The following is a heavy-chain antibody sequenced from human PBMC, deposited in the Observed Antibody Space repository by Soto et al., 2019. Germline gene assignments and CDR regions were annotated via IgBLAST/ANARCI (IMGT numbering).Heavy chain of an antibody. D-gene: IGHD6-19*01. CDR2: ISGSGGST. Sequence: EVQLLESGGGLVQPGGSLRLSCAASGFSFSSYAMSWVRQAPGKGLEWVSAISGSGGSTYYADSVKGRFTISRDNSKNTLYLQMNSLRAEDTAVYYCAKVPLELIVVAGTVAYYWGQGTLVTVSS. CDR1: GFSFSSYA. J-gene: IGHJ4*02. CDR3: AKVPLELIVVAGTVAYY. V-gene: IGHV3-23*01.